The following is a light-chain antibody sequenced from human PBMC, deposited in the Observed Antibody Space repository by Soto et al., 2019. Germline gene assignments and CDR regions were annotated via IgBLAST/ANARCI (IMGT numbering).Light chain of an antibody. Sequence: EIVMTQSPATLSVSPGEGATLSCRASQSVSSNLAWYQQKPGQAPRLLIYDASNRATGIPARFSDSXSGTDFTLTISSLEPEDFAVYYCQHRNNRPFSFGHGTKVDTK. CDR2: DAS. CDR3: QHRNNRPFS. CDR1: QSVSSN. V-gene: IGKV3-11*01. J-gene: IGKJ3*01.